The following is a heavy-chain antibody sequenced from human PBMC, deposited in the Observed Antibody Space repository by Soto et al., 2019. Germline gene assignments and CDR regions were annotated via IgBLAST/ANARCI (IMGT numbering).Heavy chain of an antibody. J-gene: IGHJ4*02. Sequence: SETLSLTCTVSGGSISSYYWSWIRQPPEKGLEWVGYISYSGSTNYNPSLNSRVTMSVDTSKKQFSLNLSSVTAADTAVYYCARLNRLERPYYFDYWGQGTLVTVSS. V-gene: IGHV4-59*08. D-gene: IGHD6-25*01. CDR2: ISYSGST. CDR3: ARLNRLERPYYFDY. CDR1: GGSISSYY.